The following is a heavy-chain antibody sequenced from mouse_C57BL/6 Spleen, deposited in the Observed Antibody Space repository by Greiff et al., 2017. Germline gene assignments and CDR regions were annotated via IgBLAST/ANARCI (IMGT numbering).Heavy chain of an antibody. CDR2: IDPNSGGT. D-gene: IGHD2-3*01. J-gene: IGHJ4*01. Sequence: QVQLQQPGAELVKPGASVKLSCKASGYTFTSYWMHWVKQRPGRGLEWIGRIDPNSGGTKYNEKFKSKATLTVDTPSSTAYMQLSSLTSEASAVYYCARWALYDGDYPYAMDYWGQGTSVTVSS. CDR3: ARWALYDGDYPYAMDY. CDR1: GYTFTSYW. V-gene: IGHV1-72*01.